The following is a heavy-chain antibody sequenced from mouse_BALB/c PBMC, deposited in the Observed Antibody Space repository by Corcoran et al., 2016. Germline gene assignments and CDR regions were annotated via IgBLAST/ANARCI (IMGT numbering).Heavy chain of an antibody. CDR2: INTYTGEP. CDR1: GYTFTNYG. D-gene: IGHD3-3*01. V-gene: IGHV9-3-1*01. CDR3: ARGTLFFDY. J-gene: IGHJ2*01. Sequence: QIQLVQSGPELKKPGETVKISCKASGYTFTNYGMNWVKQAPGKGLKRMGWINTYTGEPTYADDFKGRFAFSLETSASTAYLQINNLKNEDTATYFCARGTLFFDYWGQGTTLTVSS.